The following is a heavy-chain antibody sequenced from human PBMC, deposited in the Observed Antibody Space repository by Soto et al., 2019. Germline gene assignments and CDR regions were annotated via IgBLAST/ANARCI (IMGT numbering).Heavy chain of an antibody. J-gene: IGHJ4*02. V-gene: IGHV5-10-1*01. D-gene: IGHD5-12*01. CDR3: ARQIYDSNTGPNFQYYFDS. CDR1: GYSFAGYW. CDR2: IDPSDSQT. Sequence: GESLKISCKGSGYSFAGYWITWVRQKPGKGLEWMGRIDPSDSQTYYSPSFRGHVTISVTKSITTVFLQWSSLRASDTAMYYCARQIYDSNTGPNFQYYFDSWGQGTPVTVSS.